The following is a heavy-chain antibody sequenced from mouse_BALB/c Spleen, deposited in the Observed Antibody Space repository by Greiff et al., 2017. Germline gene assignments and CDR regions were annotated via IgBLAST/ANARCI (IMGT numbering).Heavy chain of an antibody. CDR2: IVPANGNT. Sequence: EVQLQQSGAELVKPGASVKLSCTASGSNIKATYMHWLKQRLEQGLEWIGRIVPANGNTKYDPKFQGRATITANTSSNTAYLQLSSLTSEATAASCGAEGYYGSRHLDYWGQGTTLTVSS. V-gene: IGHV14-3*02. CDR3: AEGYYGSRHLDY. CDR1: GSNIKATY. D-gene: IGHD1-1*01. J-gene: IGHJ2*01.